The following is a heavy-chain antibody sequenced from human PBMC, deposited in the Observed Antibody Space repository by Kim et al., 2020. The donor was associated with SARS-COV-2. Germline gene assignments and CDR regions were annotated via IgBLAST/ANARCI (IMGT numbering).Heavy chain of an antibody. D-gene: IGHD2-2*01. J-gene: IGHJ4*02. Sequence: NYTPSLKSRVTISVDTSKSQFSLKLSSVTAADTAVYYCARYCSSTSCLDYWGQGTLVTVSS. V-gene: IGHV4-59*01. CDR3: ARYCSSTSCLDY.